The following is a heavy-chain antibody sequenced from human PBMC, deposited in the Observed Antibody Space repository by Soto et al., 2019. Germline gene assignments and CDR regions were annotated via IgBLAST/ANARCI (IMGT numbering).Heavy chain of an antibody. J-gene: IGHJ4*02. V-gene: IGHV3-74*01. D-gene: IGHD1-1*01. CDR3: ARDHNWSYEY. CDR1: GFTFSSHW. CDR2: TGPDGSGT. Sequence: GGSLRLSCAASGFTFSSHWMHWVRQVPGKGLAWVSHTGPDGSGTRYADSVQGRFTISRDNARNTLYLQMDSLRDGDTAVYYCARDHNWSYEYWGPGILVTVAS.